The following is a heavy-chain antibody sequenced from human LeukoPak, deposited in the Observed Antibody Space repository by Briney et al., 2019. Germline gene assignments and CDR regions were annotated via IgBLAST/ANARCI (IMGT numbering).Heavy chain of an antibody. CDR1: GFTFSSYW. D-gene: IGHD5-18*01. CDR2: INSDGSST. J-gene: IGHJ4*02. CDR3: ARGSYGYDY. V-gene: IGHV3-74*01. Sequence: GGSLRLSCAASGFTFSSYWTYWVRRVPGKGLVWVSRINSDGSSTTYADSVKGRFTISRDDAKNTLYLQMNSLRAEDTAVYYCARGSYGYDYWGQGTLVTVSS.